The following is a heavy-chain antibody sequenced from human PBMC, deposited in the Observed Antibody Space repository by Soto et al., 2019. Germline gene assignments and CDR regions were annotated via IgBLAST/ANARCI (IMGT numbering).Heavy chain of an antibody. V-gene: IGHV4-4*07. J-gene: IGHJ4*02. CDR3: AREGSYSAYNFAHGIQLWSFDF. D-gene: IGHD5-12*01. CDR1: GGSINTFY. Sequence: SATLSLTCTVSGGSINTFYWSWVRQPAGKGLEWIGRIFSSGSTSFNPSLESRVAMSVDTSKNHFSLNLSSVTAADMAVYYCAREGSYSAYNFAHGIQLWSFDFWGQGALVTVSS. CDR2: IFSSGST.